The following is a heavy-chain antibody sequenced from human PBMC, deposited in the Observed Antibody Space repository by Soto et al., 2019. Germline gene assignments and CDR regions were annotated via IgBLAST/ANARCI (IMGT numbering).Heavy chain of an antibody. CDR3: ASETDCSSTSCSGGEGWFDP. J-gene: IGHJ5*02. CDR2: IYYSGST. Sequence: QVQLQESGPGLVKPSQTLSLTCTVSGGSISSGGYYWSWIRQHPGKGLEWIGYIYYSGSTYYNPSLKSRVTISVDTSKNQFSLKLSSVTAADTAVYYCASETDCSSTSCSGGEGWFDPWGQGTLVTVSS. V-gene: IGHV4-31*03. D-gene: IGHD2-2*01. CDR1: GGSISSGGYY.